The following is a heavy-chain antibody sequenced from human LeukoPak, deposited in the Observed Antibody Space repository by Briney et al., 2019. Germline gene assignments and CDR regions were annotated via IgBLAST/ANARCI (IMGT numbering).Heavy chain of an antibody. J-gene: IGHJ1*01. D-gene: IGHD3-10*01. CDR1: GYTFTSYD. Sequence: ASVKVSCKASGYTFTSYDINWVRQATGQGLEWMGWMNPNSGNTGYAQKFQGRVTMTTDTSTSTAYMELRSLRSDDTAVYYCARDYYYCGSGSFQHWGQGTLVTVSS. CDR3: ARDYYYCGSGSFQH. V-gene: IGHV1-8*01. CDR2: MNPNSGNT.